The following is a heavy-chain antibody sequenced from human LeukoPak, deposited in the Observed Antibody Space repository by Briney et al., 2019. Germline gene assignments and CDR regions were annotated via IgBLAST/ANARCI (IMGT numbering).Heavy chain of an antibody. CDR1: GVNFSSYS. V-gene: IGHV3-21*01. J-gene: IGHJ6*02. Sequence: PGGSLRLSCAASGVNFSSYSMNWVRQAPGKGLEWVSAISSSSSYIYYADSVKGRFTISRDNAKNSLYLQMNSLRAEDTAVYYCARAYGFGTYYYYGMDVWGQGTTVTVSS. CDR2: ISSSSSYI. CDR3: ARAYGFGTYYYYGMDV. D-gene: IGHD3-10*01.